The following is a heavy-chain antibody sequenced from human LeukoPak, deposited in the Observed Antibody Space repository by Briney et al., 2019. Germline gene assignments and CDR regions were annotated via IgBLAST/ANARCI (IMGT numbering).Heavy chain of an antibody. CDR2: ISSSGSTI. CDR1: AFTFSSYE. V-gene: IGHV3-48*03. J-gene: IGHJ3*02. Sequence: AGYLRLSCAASAFTFSSYEMNWVRQAPGKGLEWVSYISSSGSTIYYADSVKGRFTISRDNAKNSLYLQMNSLRAEDTAVYYCASSMIVVVIYAFDIWGQGTMVTVSS. D-gene: IGHD3-22*01. CDR3: ASSMIVVVIYAFDI.